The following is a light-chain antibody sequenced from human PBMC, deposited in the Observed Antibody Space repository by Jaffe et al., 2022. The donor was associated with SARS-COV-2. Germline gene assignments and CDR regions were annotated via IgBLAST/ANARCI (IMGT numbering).Light chain of an antibody. V-gene: IGLV3-19*01. CDR1: SLRRYY. CDR2: GQN. Sequence: SSEVNQDPAVSVALGQTVRITCQGDSLRRYYASWYQQKPGQAPVLVIYGQNNRPSGIPDRFSGFNSGNTASLTITGAQAEDEADYYCSSRDTSGNQPWVFGGGTKLTVL. CDR3: SSRDTSGNQPWV. J-gene: IGLJ3*02.